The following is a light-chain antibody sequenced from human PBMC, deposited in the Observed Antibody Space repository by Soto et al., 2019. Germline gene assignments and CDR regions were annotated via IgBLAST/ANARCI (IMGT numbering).Light chain of an antibody. J-gene: IGLJ3*02. CDR3: CSYAGTSSLL. V-gene: IGLV2-23*01. CDR1: TRDVGSYTL. CDR2: EGN. Sequence: QSVLTQPASVSGSPGQSITISCLGTTRDVGSYTLVSWYQQHPGKAPKIIIYEGNKRPSGVSNRFSGSKSGNTASLTISGLQAEDEAEYYCCSYAGTSSLLFGGGTKLTVL.